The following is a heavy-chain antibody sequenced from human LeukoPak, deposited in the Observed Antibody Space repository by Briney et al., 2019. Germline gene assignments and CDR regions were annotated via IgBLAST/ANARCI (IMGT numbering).Heavy chain of an antibody. Sequence: SVKVSCKASGGTSNTNGITWVRQAPGAGLEWLGGIIPALRTANFAPKFQGRVTMTTDESTTTVYMELTSLRSEDTAMYFCARERLPRGGDYWYFDIWGRGTLVTVSS. J-gene: IGHJ2*01. D-gene: IGHD3-10*01. CDR3: ARERLPRGGDYWYFDI. CDR2: IIPALRTA. V-gene: IGHV1-69*05. CDR1: GGTSNTNG.